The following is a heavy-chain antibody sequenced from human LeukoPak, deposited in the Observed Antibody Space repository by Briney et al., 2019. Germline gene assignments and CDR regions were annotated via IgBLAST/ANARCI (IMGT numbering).Heavy chain of an antibody. J-gene: IGHJ5*02. Sequence: SETLSLTCTVSGGSISNYYWSWIRQPPGKGLEWIGYIYYSGNTNYNPSLKSRVTISVDTSKNQFSLKLSSVTAADTAVYYCARHLGLRYGAVWFDPWGQGTLVTVSS. D-gene: IGHD3/OR15-3a*01. CDR3: ARHLGLRYGAVWFDP. CDR2: IYYSGNT. V-gene: IGHV4-59*01. CDR1: GGSISNYY.